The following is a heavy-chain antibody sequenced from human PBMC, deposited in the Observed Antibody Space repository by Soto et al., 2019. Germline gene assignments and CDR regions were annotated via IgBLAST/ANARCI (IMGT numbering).Heavy chain of an antibody. V-gene: IGHV3-48*01. CDR2: ISSSSSTI. J-gene: IGHJ4*02. CDR3: ARVHSGYDYHLPFDY. D-gene: IGHD5-12*01. CDR1: GFTFSSYS. Sequence: PGGSLRLSCAASGFTFSSYSMNWVRQAPGKGLEWVSYISSSSSTIYYADSVKGRFTISRDNAKNSLYLQMNSLRAEDTAVYYCARVHSGYDYHLPFDYWGQGTLVTVSS.